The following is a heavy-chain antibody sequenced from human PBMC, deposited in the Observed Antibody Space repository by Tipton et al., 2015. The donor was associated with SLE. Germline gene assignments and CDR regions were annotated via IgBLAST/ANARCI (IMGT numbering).Heavy chain of an antibody. CDR1: GGSISSYY. V-gene: IGHV4-4*07. J-gene: IGHJ3*02. D-gene: IGHD6-6*01. Sequence: TLSLTCTVSGGSISSYYWSWIRLPAGKGLEWIGRIYTSGSTNYTPSLKSRVTMSVDTSKNQFSLKVSSVTAADTAAYYCARGGGLVAFDIWGQGTMVTVSS. CDR2: IYTSGST. CDR3: ARGGGLVAFDI.